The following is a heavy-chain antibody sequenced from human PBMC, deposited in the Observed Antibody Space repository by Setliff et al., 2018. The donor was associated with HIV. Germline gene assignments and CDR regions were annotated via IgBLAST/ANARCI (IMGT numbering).Heavy chain of an antibody. CDR3: AKDRTVVVITIFDY. CDR2: ISGSGGST. J-gene: IGHJ4*02. Sequence: GGSLRLSCAASGFTFSSYAMSWVRQAPGKGLEWVSAISGSGGSTYYADSVKGRFTISRDNSKNPLYLQMNSLRAEDTAVYYCAKDRTVVVITIFDYWGQGTLGTVPQ. D-gene: IGHD3-22*01. V-gene: IGHV3-23*01. CDR1: GFTFSSYA.